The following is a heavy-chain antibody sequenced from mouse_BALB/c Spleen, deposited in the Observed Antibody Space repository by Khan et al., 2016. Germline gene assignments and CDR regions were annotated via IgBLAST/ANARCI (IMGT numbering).Heavy chain of an antibody. V-gene: IGHV2-9*02. D-gene: IGHD1-1*01. Sequence: QVQLKEPGPGLVAPSQSLSITCTVSGFSLANYGVHWVRQPPGKGLEWLGVIWAGGSTNYNSALMSRMSISKDKSKSQDFLKMNSLPADDTAMYYCASPLLRLKAWFAYWGQGTLVTVS. CDR3: ASPLLRLKAWFAY. CDR1: GFSLANYG. J-gene: IGHJ3*01. CDR2: IWAGGST.